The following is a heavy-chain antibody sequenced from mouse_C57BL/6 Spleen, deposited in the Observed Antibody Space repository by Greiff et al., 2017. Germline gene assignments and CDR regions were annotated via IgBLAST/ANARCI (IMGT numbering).Heavy chain of an antibody. CDR1: GFTFSSYA. CDR3: ARESFTWFAD. CDR2: ISDGGSYT. J-gene: IGHJ3*01. Sequence: EVMLVESGGGLVQPGGSLKLSCAASGFTFSSYAMSWVRQTPEKSLEWVANISDGGSYTYYPDNLKGRFNISRDNAKNNLYLQMSHRKSEDTAMYYCARESFTWFADWGQGTLVTVSA. V-gene: IGHV5-4*01.